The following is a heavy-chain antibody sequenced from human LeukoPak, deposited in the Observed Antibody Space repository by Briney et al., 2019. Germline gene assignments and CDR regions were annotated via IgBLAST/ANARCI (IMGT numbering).Heavy chain of an antibody. CDR3: ARGGECSSTSCSYYYYYYMDV. J-gene: IGHJ6*03. CDR1: GFTFSSYS. CDR2: ISSSSSYI. V-gene: IGHV3-21*01. D-gene: IGHD2-2*01. Sequence: PGGSLRLSCAASGFTFSSYSMNWVRQAPGQGLERVSSISSSSSYIYYADSVKGRFTISRDNAKNSLYLQMNSLRAEDTAVYYCARGGECSSTSCSYYYYYYMDVWGKGTTVTVSS.